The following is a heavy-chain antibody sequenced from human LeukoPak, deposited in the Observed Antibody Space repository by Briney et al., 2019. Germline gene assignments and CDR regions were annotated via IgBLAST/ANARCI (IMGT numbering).Heavy chain of an antibody. Sequence: TGGSLRLSCAASGFTFSSYGMHWVRQAPGKGLEWVAVISYDGSNKYYADSVKGRFTISRDNSKNTLYLQMNSLKTEDTAVYYCTSETRRRSDFWLGYYIDYWGQGTLVTVSS. D-gene: IGHD3-3*01. CDR2: ISYDGSNK. CDR3: TSETRRRSDFWLGYYIDY. J-gene: IGHJ4*02. CDR1: GFTFSSYG. V-gene: IGHV3-30*03.